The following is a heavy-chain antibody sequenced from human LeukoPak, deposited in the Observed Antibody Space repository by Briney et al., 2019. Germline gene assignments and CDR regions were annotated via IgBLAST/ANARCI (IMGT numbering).Heavy chain of an antibody. CDR1: GYTFTSYG. Sequence: ASVKASCKASGYTFTSYGISWVRQAPGQGLEWMGWISAYNGNTNYAQKLQGRVTMTTDTSTSTAYMELRSLRSDDTAVYYCARDGRVIDAKGSGSYYIWADLDYWGQGTLVTVSS. V-gene: IGHV1-18*01. CDR3: ARDGRVIDAKGSGSYYIWADLDY. J-gene: IGHJ4*02. D-gene: IGHD3-10*01. CDR2: ISAYNGNT.